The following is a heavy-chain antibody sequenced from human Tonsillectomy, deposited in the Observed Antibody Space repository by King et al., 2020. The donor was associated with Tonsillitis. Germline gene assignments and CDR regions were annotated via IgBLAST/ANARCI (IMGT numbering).Heavy chain of an antibody. CDR2: TSYSGNT. V-gene: IGHV4-39*01. CDR1: GGSISSSSYY. J-gene: IGHJ6*03. D-gene: IGHD3-10*01. Sequence: QLQESGPGLVKPSETLSLTCTVSGGSISSSSYYWSWIRQPPGKGLEWIGSTSYSGNTYYNQSLKSRVTISVDTSKNQFSLKRSSVTAADTAVFYCARLRLRVSTRGGHYYMDVWGKGTTVTVSS. CDR3: ARLRLRVSTRGGHYYMDV.